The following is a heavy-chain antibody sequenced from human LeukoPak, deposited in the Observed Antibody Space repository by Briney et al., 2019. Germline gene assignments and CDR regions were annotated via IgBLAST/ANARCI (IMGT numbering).Heavy chain of an antibody. CDR1: GFTFSSYG. Sequence: GGSLRLSCAASGFTFSSYGLHWVRQAPGKGLEWVAFIGYIESNIHYADSVKGRFTISRDNAKNTLYLQMNSLRAEDTAVYYCARSLYQLLEFDYWGQGTLVTVSS. D-gene: IGHD2-2*01. CDR2: IGYIESNI. CDR3: ARSLYQLLEFDY. V-gene: IGHV3-33*01. J-gene: IGHJ4*02.